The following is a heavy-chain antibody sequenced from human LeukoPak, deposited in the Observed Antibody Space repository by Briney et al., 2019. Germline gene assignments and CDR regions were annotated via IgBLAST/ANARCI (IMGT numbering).Heavy chain of an antibody. CDR1: GDSVSSNRAA. CDR3: ARDRVAVSGGMDV. V-gene: IGHV6-1*01. CDR2: TYYRSKWYN. J-gene: IGHJ6*02. Sequence: SQTLSLTCGISGDSVSSNRAAWNWMRQSPSRGLEWLGRTYYRSKWYNDYAVSLKSRIVINSDTSKNQFSLQLNSVTPEDTAVYYCARDRVAVSGGMDVWGPGTPVIVSS. D-gene: IGHD2-21*01.